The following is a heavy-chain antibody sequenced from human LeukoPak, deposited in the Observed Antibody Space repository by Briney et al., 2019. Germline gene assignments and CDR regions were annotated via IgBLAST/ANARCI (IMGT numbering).Heavy chain of an antibody. CDR1: GFTFDDYG. Sequence: GGSLRLSCAASGFTFDDYGMSWVRQAPGKGLEWVSGINWNGDRTGYADSVRGRFTISRDNAKNSLYLQMNSLRVEDTAVYFCAREGSTDCHFDYWGQGTLVTVSS. D-gene: IGHD2-21*02. J-gene: IGHJ4*01. V-gene: IGHV3-20*04. CDR2: INWNGDRT. CDR3: AREGSTDCHFDY.